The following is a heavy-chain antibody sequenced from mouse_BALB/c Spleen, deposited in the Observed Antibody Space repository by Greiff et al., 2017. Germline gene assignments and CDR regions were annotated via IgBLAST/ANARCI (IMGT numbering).Heavy chain of an antibody. CDR1: GFAFSSYD. CDR2: ISSGGGST. D-gene: IGHD2-14*01. Sequence: EVKLVESGGGLVKPGGSLKLSCAASGFAFSSYDMSWVRQTPEKRLEWVAYISSGGGSTYYPDTVKGRFTISRDNAKNTVYLQMSSLKSEDTAMYYCARHDDYRYDGGFDDWGQGTTLTVSS. V-gene: IGHV5-12-1*01. CDR3: ARHDDYRYDGGFDD. J-gene: IGHJ2*01.